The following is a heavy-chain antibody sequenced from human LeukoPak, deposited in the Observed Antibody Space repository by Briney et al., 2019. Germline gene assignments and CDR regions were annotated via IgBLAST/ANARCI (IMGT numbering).Heavy chain of an antibody. V-gene: IGHV3-23*01. CDR2: ISGSGVNT. CDR1: GFTFSSHT. D-gene: IGHD2-2*01. J-gene: IGHJ4*02. Sequence: PGGSLRLSCAASGFTFSSHTMSWVRQAPGKGLEWVSGISGSGVNTYYANSVKGRFTISRDKFMNTLYLQMNSLRAEDTAVYYCARVGDCSSTSCLDYWGQGTLVTVSS. CDR3: ARVGDCSSTSCLDY.